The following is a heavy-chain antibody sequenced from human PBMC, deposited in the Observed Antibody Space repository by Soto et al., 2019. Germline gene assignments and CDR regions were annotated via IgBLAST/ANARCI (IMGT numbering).Heavy chain of an antibody. V-gene: IGHV4-59*08. CDR2: IYYGGSA. D-gene: IGHD2-8*01. J-gene: IGHJ4*02. CDR3: TRGGHCIDGVCSARDY. CDR1: GGSISTYY. Sequence: QVQLQESGPGLVKPSETLSLTCTVSGGSISTYYWSWIRQPPGKGLEWIGYIYYGGSANYNPSRKSRVTISLDRSTKQFSLRLNSVTAADTAVYYCTRGGHCIDGVCSARDYWGQGTLVTVSS.